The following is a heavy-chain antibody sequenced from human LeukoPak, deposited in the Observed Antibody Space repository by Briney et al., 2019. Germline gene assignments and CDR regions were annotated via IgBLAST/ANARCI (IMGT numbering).Heavy chain of an antibody. J-gene: IGHJ4*02. CDR1: GHTYTGYY. Sequence: ASVKASCNASGHTYTGYYMHWVRQAPGQGLEWMGWVIPNSGGTNYEQKFQGRVTMTRDKSISTAYMELSRLRSDDTAVYYCARSSDTMIVVVITPYFDYWGQGTLVTVSS. D-gene: IGHD3-22*01. CDR3: ARSSDTMIVVVITPYFDY. CDR2: VIPNSGGT. V-gene: IGHV1-2*02.